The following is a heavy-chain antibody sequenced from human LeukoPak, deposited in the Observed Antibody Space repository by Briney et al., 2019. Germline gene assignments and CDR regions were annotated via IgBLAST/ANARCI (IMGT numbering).Heavy chain of an antibody. Sequence: SETLSLTCTVSGGSISSHYWSWIRQPPGKGLEWIGYIYYSGSTNYNPSLKSRVTISVDTSKNQFSLKLSSVTAADTAVYYCARDLGRGYSYGFDYWGQGTLVTVSS. CDR1: GGSISSHY. D-gene: IGHD5-18*01. CDR3: ARDLGRGYSYGFDY. V-gene: IGHV4-59*11. J-gene: IGHJ4*02. CDR2: IYYSGST.